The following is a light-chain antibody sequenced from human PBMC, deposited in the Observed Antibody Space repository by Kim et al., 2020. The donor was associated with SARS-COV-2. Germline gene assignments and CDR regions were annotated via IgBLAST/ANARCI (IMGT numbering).Light chain of an antibody. V-gene: IGLV3-19*01. CDR3: NSRDSSGNHWV. J-gene: IGLJ3*02. CDR2: GKN. CDR1: SLRSYY. Sequence: GQTVKIKCQGDSLRSYYASWYQQEPGQAPVLVIYGKNNRPSGIPDRFSGSSSGNTASLTITGAQAEDEADYYCNSRDSSGNHWVFGGGTQLTVL.